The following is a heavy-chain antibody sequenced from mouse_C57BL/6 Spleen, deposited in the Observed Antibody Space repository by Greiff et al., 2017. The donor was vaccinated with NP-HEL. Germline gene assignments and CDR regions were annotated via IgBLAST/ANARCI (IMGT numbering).Heavy chain of an antibody. J-gene: IGHJ4*01. CDR3: ASYDYDDAMDY. CDR2: ISDGGSYT. Sequence: EVKLVESGGGLAKPGGSLKLSCAASGFTFSSYAMSWVRQTPEQRLEWVATISDGGSYTYYPDNVQGRFTISRDNAKNNLYLQMSHLKSEDTAMYYCASYDYDDAMDYWGQGTSVTVSS. D-gene: IGHD2-4*01. V-gene: IGHV5-4*03. CDR1: GFTFSSYA.